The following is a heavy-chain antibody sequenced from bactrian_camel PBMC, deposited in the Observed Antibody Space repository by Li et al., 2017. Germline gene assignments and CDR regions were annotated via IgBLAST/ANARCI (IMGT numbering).Heavy chain of an antibody. Sequence: QLVESGGGSVQVGGSLRLSCAGFAYIYSRACMAWFRQAPGKEREGVARIAAGSGNTYYADSVKGRFTFSRDNAKNTLYLQLDSLQIEDTAIYYCATDVGGGYWGQGTQVTVS. CDR3: ATDVGGGY. CDR2: IAAGSGNT. J-gene: IGHJ6*01. CDR1: AYIYSRAC. V-gene: IGHV3S1*01.